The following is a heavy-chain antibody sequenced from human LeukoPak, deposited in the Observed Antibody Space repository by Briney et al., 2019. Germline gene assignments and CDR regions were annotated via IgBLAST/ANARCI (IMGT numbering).Heavy chain of an antibody. V-gene: IGHV1-69*05. CDR2: IIPIFGTA. CDR1: GGTFSSYA. D-gene: IGHD3-3*01. CDR3: AREGSYYDFWSGPDY. J-gene: IGHJ4*02. Sequence: SXKVSCKASGGTFSSYAISWVRQASGQGLEWMGRIIPIFGTANYAQKFQGRVTITTDESTSTAYMELSSLRSEDTAVYYCAREGSYYDFWSGPDYWGQGTLVTVSS.